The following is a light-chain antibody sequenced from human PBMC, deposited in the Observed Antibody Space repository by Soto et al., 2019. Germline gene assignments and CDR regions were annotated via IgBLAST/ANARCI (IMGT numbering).Light chain of an antibody. CDR1: QGISSA. V-gene: IGKV1-13*02. Sequence: ALQLTQSPSSLSASVGDRVTITCRASQGISSALAWYQQKPGKVPKLLIYDASSLESGVPLRFSGSGSGTDFTLTISSLQPEDFATYYCQQFNSYPLTFGGGTKVEIK. J-gene: IGKJ4*01. CDR2: DAS. CDR3: QQFNSYPLT.